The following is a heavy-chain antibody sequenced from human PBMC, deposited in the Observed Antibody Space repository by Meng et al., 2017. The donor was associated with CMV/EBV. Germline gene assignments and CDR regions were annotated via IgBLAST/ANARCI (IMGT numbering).Heavy chain of an antibody. CDR3: TTVVPYSRTSDYDYYGMDV. V-gene: IGHV3-15*01. Sequence: GGSLRLPCEASGFTLGNAGMGWVRQTPGKGLAWVGRIKSKTDGGTTDYAAPVKGRFTISRDDSKNTLYLQMNSLKTEDTAVYYCTTVVPYSRTSDYDYYGMDVWGQGTTVTVSS. CDR2: IKSKTDGGTT. D-gene: IGHD6-6*01. CDR1: GFTLGNAG. J-gene: IGHJ6*02.